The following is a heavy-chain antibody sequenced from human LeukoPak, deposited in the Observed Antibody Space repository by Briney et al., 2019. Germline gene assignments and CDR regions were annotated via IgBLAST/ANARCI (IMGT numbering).Heavy chain of an antibody. CDR1: GFTFSSYD. D-gene: IGHD1-26*01. V-gene: IGHV3-30*18. CDR3: AKSASYSFDY. J-gene: IGHJ4*02. Sequence: GGSLRLSCAASGFTFSSYDIHWVRQAPGKGLEWVAVISYDGSNTYYADSVKGRFTISRGNSKNTLYLQMNSLRTDDTAVYYCAKSASYSFDYWGQGTLVTVPS. CDR2: ISYDGSNT.